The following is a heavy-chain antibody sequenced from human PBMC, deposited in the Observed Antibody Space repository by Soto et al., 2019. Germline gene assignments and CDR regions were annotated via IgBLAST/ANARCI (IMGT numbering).Heavy chain of an antibody. CDR1: GGSISSYY. V-gene: IGHV4-59*01. D-gene: IGHD3-9*01. Sequence: SETLSLTCTVSGGSISSYYWSWIRQPPGKGLEWIGYIYYSGSTNYNPSLKSRVTISVDTSKNQFSLKLSSVTAADTAVYYCARGGHYDILTGYSYYFDYWGQGTLVTVSS. J-gene: IGHJ4*02. CDR2: IYYSGST. CDR3: ARGGHYDILTGYSYYFDY.